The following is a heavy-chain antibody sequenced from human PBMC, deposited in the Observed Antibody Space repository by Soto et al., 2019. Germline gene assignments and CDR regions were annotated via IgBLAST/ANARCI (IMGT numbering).Heavy chain of an antibody. CDR1: GFTFSDYA. CDR3: ARDSYGMDV. CDR2: ISYDGSNK. J-gene: IGHJ6*02. Sequence: QVQLVESGGGVVQPGRSLRLSCAASGFTFSDYAMHWVRQAPGKGLGWVAVISYDGSNKYHADSVKGRFTISRDNSRSTLDLQMNSLRAEDTAVYYCARDSYGMDVWGQGTTVTVSS. V-gene: IGHV3-30-3*01.